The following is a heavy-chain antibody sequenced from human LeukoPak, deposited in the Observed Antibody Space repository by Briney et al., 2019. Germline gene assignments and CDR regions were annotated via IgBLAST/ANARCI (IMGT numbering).Heavy chain of an antibody. CDR2: IYYSGST. D-gene: IGHD1-26*01. Sequence: SETLSLTCTVSGGSISSSSYYWGWIRQPPGKGLEWIGSIYYSGSTYYNPSLKSRVTISVDTSKNQFSLKLSSVTAADTAVYYCATQKGWELRADFDYWGQGTLVTVSS. V-gene: IGHV4-39*01. CDR3: ATQKGWELRADFDY. CDR1: GGSISSSSYY. J-gene: IGHJ4*02.